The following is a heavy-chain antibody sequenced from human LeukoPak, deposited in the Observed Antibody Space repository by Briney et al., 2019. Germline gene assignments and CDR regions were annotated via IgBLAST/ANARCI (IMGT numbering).Heavy chain of an antibody. V-gene: IGHV3-23*01. CDR2: VSGSGGST. CDR3: AKDSGHYDFWSGYYGGWFDP. CDR1: GFTFSSYA. Sequence: GGSLRLSCAASGFTFSSYAMSWVRQAPGKGLEWVSAVSGSGGSTYYADSVKGRFTISRDNSKNTLYLQMNSLRAEDTAVYYCAKDSGHYDFWSGYYGGWFDPWGQGTLVTVSS. D-gene: IGHD3-3*01. J-gene: IGHJ5*02.